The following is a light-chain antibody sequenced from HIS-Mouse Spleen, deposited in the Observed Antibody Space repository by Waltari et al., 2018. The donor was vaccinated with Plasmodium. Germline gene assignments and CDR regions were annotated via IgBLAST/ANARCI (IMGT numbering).Light chain of an antibody. J-gene: IGKJ2*01. CDR1: QSVLYISNNKHY. V-gene: IGKV4-1*01. CDR3: QQYYSTPYT. CDR2: WAS. Sequence: DIVMTQSPDSLAVSLGERATINCKSSQSVLYISNNKHYLAWYQQKTGQPPKVLIYWASTRESGVTDRFSGSGSVTDFTLTISSLQAEDVAVYYCQQYYSTPYTFGQGTKLEIK.